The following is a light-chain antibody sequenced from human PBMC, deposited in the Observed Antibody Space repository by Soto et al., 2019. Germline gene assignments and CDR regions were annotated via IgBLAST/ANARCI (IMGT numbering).Light chain of an antibody. CDR2: AAS. V-gene: IGKV1-16*01. CDR1: QDVNNF. J-gene: IGKJ4*01. Sequence: DIQMTQSPSSLSASVGDRVIITCQASQDVNNFLAWFQQKPGKAPKSLIYAASNLQSGVPSRFSGSKSGTDFTLTISSLQPEDFATYYCQQYNTFPLTFGGGTRVEIK. CDR3: QQYNTFPLT.